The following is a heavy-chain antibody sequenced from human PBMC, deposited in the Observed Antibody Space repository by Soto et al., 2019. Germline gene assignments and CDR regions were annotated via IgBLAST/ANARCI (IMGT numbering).Heavy chain of an antibody. Sequence: ASVKVSCKASAYTFNTYGISWVRRAPGQGLEWMGWISGHNGQTNYAQKFRGRVTITTDTSTSTAYMELSSLRSEDTAVYYCARDWGDIVLVPAATHYYYYGMDVWGQGNTVTVSS. D-gene: IGHD2-2*01. CDR3: ARDWGDIVLVPAATHYYYYGMDV. CDR1: AYTFNTYG. J-gene: IGHJ6*02. CDR2: ISGHNGQT. V-gene: IGHV1-18*01.